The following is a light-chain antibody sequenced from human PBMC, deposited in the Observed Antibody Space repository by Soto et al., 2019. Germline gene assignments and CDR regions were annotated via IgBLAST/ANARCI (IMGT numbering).Light chain of an antibody. V-gene: IGKV3-15*01. J-gene: IGKJ5*01. CDR2: AAS. CDR1: QSVRSN. CDR3: QQYNEWPPFT. Sequence: TQSPATLSVSPGERATLSCRASQSVRSNLAWYQQKPGQAPRLVIYAASTRATGIPDRFSGSVSGTEFTLTISSLQSEDFAVYYCQQYNEWPPFTFGQGTRLEIK.